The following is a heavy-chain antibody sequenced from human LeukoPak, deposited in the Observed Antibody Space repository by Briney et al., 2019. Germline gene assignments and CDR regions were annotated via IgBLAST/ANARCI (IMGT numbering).Heavy chain of an antibody. Sequence: SETLSLTCTVSGGSISSSSYYWGWIRQPPGKGLEWIGSIYYSGSTYYNPSLKSRVTISVDTSKNQFSLKLSSVTAADTAVYYCARLLVGTMIVTYYFDYWGQGTLVTVSS. D-gene: IGHD3-22*01. V-gene: IGHV4-39*01. CDR3: ARLLVGTMIVTYYFDY. CDR2: IYYSGST. J-gene: IGHJ4*02. CDR1: GGSISSSSYY.